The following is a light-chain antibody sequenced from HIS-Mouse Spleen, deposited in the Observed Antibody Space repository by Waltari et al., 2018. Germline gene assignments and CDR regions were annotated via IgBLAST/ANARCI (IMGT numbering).Light chain of an antibody. CDR3: YSTDSSGNHRV. Sequence: SYELTQPPSVSVSPGQTARITCSVDALPKKYAYWYQQKSGQAPVLFIYEDSKRPTGIPERFSGSSSGTMATLTISGAQVEDEADYYCYSTDSSGNHRVFGGGTKLTVL. CDR1: ALPKKY. CDR2: EDS. V-gene: IGLV3-10*01. J-gene: IGLJ2*01.